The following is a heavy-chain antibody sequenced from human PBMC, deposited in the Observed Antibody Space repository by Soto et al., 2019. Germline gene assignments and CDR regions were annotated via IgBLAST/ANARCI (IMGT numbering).Heavy chain of an antibody. Sequence: PSETLSLTCAVYGGSFSGYYWSWIRQPPGKGLEWIGEINHSGSTNYNPSLKSRVTISVDTSKNQFSLKLSSVTAADTAVYYCARGPRKQVLNGYYYYYGMDVWGQGTTVTVSS. CDR1: GGSFSGYY. V-gene: IGHV4-34*01. CDR3: ARGPRKQVLNGYYYYYGMDV. J-gene: IGHJ6*02. D-gene: IGHD3-9*01. CDR2: INHSGST.